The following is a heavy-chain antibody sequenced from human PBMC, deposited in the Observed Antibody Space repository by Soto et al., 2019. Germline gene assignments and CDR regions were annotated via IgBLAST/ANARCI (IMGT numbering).Heavy chain of an antibody. Sequence: SETLSLTCTVSGGSISSSSYYWGWIRQPPGKGLEWIGSIYYSGSTYYNPSLKSRVTISVDTSKNQFSLKLSSVTAADTAVYYCARIMVRGAFFDYWGQGTLVTVS. CDR1: GGSISSSSYY. V-gene: IGHV4-39*01. D-gene: IGHD3-10*01. CDR3: ARIMVRGAFFDY. J-gene: IGHJ4*02. CDR2: IYYSGST.